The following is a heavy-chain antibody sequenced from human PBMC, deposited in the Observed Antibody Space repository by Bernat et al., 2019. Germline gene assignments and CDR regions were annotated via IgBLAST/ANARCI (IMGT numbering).Heavy chain of an antibody. V-gene: IGHV3-33*06. Sequence: QVQLVESGGGVVQPGRSLRLSCAASGFTFSSYGMHWVRQAPGKGLEWVAVIWYDGSNKYYADSVKGRFTISRDNSKNTLYLQMNSLRAEDTAVYYCANLYGDYPDYWGQGTLVTVSS. CDR3: ANLYGDYPDY. D-gene: IGHD4-17*01. CDR1: GFTFSSYG. CDR2: IWYDGSNK. J-gene: IGHJ4*02.